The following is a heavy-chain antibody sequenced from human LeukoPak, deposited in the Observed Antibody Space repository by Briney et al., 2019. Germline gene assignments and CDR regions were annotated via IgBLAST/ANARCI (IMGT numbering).Heavy chain of an antibody. V-gene: IGHV3-23*01. Sequence: PGGSLRLSCAASGFTFSSFAMTWVRQTPGKGLEWVSVISGGGDSADYADSVKGRFTISRDNSKNTLYLQMNSLRAEDTALYYCAKLGCTGTICYANYWGQGTLVTVSS. CDR3: AKLGCTGTICYANY. D-gene: IGHD2-2*01. CDR1: GFTFSSFA. J-gene: IGHJ4*02. CDR2: ISGGGDSA.